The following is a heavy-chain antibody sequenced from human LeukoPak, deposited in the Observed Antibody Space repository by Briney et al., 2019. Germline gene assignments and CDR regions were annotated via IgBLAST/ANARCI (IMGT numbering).Heavy chain of an antibody. CDR2: IYYSGST. CDR1: GGSISSYY. Sequence: SETLSLTCTVSGGSISSYYWSWIRQPPGKGLEWIGYIYYSGSTNYNPSLKSRVTISVDTSKNQFSLKLSSVTAADTAVYYCARDRWEQQLAMDVWDKGTTVTVSS. V-gene: IGHV4-59*01. D-gene: IGHD6-13*01. J-gene: IGHJ6*03. CDR3: ARDRWEQQLAMDV.